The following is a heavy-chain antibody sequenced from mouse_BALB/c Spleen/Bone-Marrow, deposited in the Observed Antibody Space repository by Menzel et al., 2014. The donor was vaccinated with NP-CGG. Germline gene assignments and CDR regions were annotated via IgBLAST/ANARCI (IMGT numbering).Heavy chain of an antibody. CDR1: GFSLTSYG. V-gene: IGHV2-9*02. J-gene: IGHJ3*01. CDR3: ASMITTAWFAY. D-gene: IGHD2-4*01. CDR2: IWAGGST. Sequence: VKLMESGPGLVAPSQSLSITCTVPGFSLTSYGVHWVRQPPGKGLEWLGVIWAGGSTNYNSALMSRLSISKDNSKSQVFLKMNSLQTDDPAMYYCASMITTAWFAYWGQGTLVTVSA.